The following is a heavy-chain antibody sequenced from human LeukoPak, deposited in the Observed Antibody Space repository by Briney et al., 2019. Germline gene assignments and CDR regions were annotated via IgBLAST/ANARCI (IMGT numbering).Heavy chain of an antibody. CDR1: GFTFSSYW. CDR2: IKQDGSEK. Sequence: PGGSLRLSCAASGFTFSSYWMSWVRQAPGKGLEWVANIKQDGSEKYYVDSVKGRFTISRDNAKNSLYLQMNSLRAEDTAVYYCAASRGSGWYYFDYWGQGPLVTVSS. J-gene: IGHJ4*02. D-gene: IGHD6-19*01. V-gene: IGHV3-7*01. CDR3: AASRGSGWYYFDY.